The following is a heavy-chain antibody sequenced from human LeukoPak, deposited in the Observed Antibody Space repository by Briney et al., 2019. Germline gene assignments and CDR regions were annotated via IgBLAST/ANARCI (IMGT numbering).Heavy chain of an antibody. CDR3: ARVPDYGDYLDYYYYYMDV. D-gene: IGHD4-17*01. J-gene: IGHJ6*03. V-gene: IGHV4-34*01. CDR2: INHSGST. Sequence: PSETLSLTCAVYGVSFSGYYWSWIRQPPGKGLEWIGEINHSGSTNYNPSLKSRVTISVDTSKNQFSLKLSSVTAADTAVYYCARVPDYGDYLDYYYYYMDVWGKGTTVTISS. CDR1: GVSFSGYY.